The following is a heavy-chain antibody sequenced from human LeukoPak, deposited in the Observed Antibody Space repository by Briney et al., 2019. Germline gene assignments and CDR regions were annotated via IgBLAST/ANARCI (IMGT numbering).Heavy chain of an antibody. D-gene: IGHD6-19*01. Sequence: GGSLRLSCAASGFTFSNYWMHWVRQAPEKGLVWVSRILGDGSRTAYADSVKGRFTISRDNSKNTLYLQMNSLRAEDTAVYFCARRSGVAVAGAFDYWGQGTLVTVSS. J-gene: IGHJ4*02. V-gene: IGHV3-74*01. CDR3: ARRSGVAVAGAFDY. CDR1: GFTFSNYW. CDR2: ILGDGSRT.